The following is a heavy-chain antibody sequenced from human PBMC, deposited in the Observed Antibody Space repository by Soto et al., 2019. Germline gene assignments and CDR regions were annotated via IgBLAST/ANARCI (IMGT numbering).Heavy chain of an antibody. CDR1: GFTFSSYG. Sequence: PGGSLRLSCAASGFTFSSYGMHWVRQAPGKGLEWVAVISYDGSNKYYADSVKGRFTISRDNSKNTLYLQMNSLRAEDTAVYYCARRYYDSSGYRPFDYWGQGTLVTVSS. D-gene: IGHD3-22*01. J-gene: IGHJ4*02. CDR2: ISYDGSNK. CDR3: ARRYYDSSGYRPFDY. V-gene: IGHV3-30*03.